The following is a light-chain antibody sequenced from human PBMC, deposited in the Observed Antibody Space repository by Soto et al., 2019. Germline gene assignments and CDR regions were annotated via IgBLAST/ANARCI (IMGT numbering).Light chain of an antibody. CDR1: ESISTF. CDR2: AAS. J-gene: IGKJ4*01. V-gene: IGKV1-39*01. Sequence: DIQMTQSPSSLSASVGDRVTITCRASESISTFLNWYQQKPVKAPRLLIYAASSLQSGVPLRFSGSGSGTDFSLTISSLQREDFATYYCQQSYRAPALTFGGGTKVEIK. CDR3: QQSYRAPALT.